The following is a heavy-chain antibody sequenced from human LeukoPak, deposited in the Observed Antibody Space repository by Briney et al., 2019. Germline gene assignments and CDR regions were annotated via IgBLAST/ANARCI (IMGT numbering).Heavy chain of an antibody. J-gene: IGHJ5*02. D-gene: IGHD2-2*01. Sequence: GGSLRLSCAVSGFTFSSYAMSWVHQAPGKGLEWVSGISGSGGTTYYADSVKGRFTISRDNSKKTLYLQMNRLRAEDTAVYYCAKENVAAALPGNWFDPWGQGTLVTVSS. V-gene: IGHV3-23*01. CDR1: GFTFSSYA. CDR2: ISGSGGTT. CDR3: AKENVAAALPGNWFDP.